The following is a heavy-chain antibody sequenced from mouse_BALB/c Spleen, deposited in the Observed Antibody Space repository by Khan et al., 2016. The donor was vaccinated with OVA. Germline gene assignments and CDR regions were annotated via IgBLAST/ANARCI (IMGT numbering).Heavy chain of an antibody. CDR3: TRSGYGAFAY. CDR2: INPSNGGT. J-gene: IGHJ3*01. D-gene: IGHD1-1*02. CDR1: GYTFTSYY. Sequence: QIQLVQSGAELVKPGASVRLSCKASGYTFTSYYLYWVKQRPGHGLEWIGDINPSNGGTNFNENFKTKATLTVDKSSSTAYMQLSSLTSEDSAVYYCTRSGYGAFAYWGQGTLDTVSA. V-gene: IGHV1S81*02.